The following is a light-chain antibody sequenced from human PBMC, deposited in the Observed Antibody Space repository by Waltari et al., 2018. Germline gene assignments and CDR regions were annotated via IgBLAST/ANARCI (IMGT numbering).Light chain of an antibody. CDR1: SSDVGDYNS. CDR2: EVS. J-gene: IGLJ2*01. CDR3: SSYTSSSTLV. V-gene: IGLV2-14*03. Sequence: QSALTQPASVSGSPGQSITISCTGTSSDVGDYNSVPWYQQHPVKAPKLLIYEVSNRPSGISNRFSGSKSGSTASLTISGLQAEDEADYYCSSYTSSSTLVFGGGTKLTVL.